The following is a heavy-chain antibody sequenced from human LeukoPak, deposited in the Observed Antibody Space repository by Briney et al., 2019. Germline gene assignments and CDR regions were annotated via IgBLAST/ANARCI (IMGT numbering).Heavy chain of an antibody. J-gene: IGHJ4*02. D-gene: IGHD6-19*01. CDR2: IKQDGSEK. CDR3: ARVTWLVLDY. Sequence: GGSLRLSCTASGFIFRDHAMSWVRQAPGKGLEWVANIKQDGSEKYYVDSVKGRFTISRDNAKNSLYLQMNSLRAEDTAVYYCARVTWLVLDYWGQGTLVTVSS. V-gene: IGHV3-7*01. CDR1: GFIFRDHA.